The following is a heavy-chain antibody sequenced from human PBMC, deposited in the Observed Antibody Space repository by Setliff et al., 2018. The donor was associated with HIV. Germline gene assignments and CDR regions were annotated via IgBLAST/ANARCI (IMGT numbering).Heavy chain of an antibody. Sequence: SETLSLTCAVSGYSISSGYYWGWIRQPPGKGLEWIGNTHHSGNTYYNPSLKSRVTISLDTSKNQFSLKVSSVTAADTAVYYCARARGLYEYVWGSFHFDNWGQGTLVTVS. CDR2: THHSGNT. D-gene: IGHD3-16*01. CDR3: ARARGLYEYVWGSFHFDN. J-gene: IGHJ4*02. V-gene: IGHV4-38-2*01. CDR1: GYSISSGYY.